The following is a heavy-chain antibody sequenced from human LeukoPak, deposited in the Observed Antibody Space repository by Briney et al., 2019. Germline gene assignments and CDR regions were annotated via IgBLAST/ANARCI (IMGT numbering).Heavy chain of an antibody. CDR3: AGGVVRDYPSDY. J-gene: IGHJ4*02. CDR2: ISGSGSTI. CDR1: GFTFSDFY. V-gene: IGHV3-11*01. Sequence: GGSLRLSCAASGFTFSDFYMSWIRQAPGKGLEWVSYISGSGSTINTAGSVKGRFTISRDNAKNSLYLQMNSLRAEDTAVYYCAGGVVRDYPSDYWGQGTLVTVSS. D-gene: IGHD3-10*01.